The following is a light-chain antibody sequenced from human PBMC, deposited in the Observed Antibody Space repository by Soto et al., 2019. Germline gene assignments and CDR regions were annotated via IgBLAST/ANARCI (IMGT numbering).Light chain of an antibody. CDR2: LNSDGSH. Sequence: QPVLTQSPSASASLGASVKLTCTLSSGHSSYAIAWHQQQPEKGPRYLMKLNSDGSHSRGDGIPDRFSGSSSGAERYLTISSLQSEDEADYYCQTWGNGIHVFGTGTKITVL. CDR1: SGHSSYA. V-gene: IGLV4-69*01. CDR3: QTWGNGIHV. J-gene: IGLJ1*01.